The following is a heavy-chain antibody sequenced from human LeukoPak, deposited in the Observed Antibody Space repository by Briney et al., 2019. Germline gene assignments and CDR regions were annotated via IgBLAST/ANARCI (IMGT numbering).Heavy chain of an antibody. CDR3: ARADYYDSSGNHWLDP. CDR2: MNPNSDNT. CDR1: GYTFTSYD. D-gene: IGHD3-22*01. J-gene: IGHJ5*02. V-gene: IGHV1-8*01. Sequence: SVKVSCKASGYTFTSYDINWVRQATGQRLERRGGMNPNSDNTGYAQKFQCRVPMTRNTAKRIAYMDLSCLSSKDTAVYLCARADYYDSSGNHWLDPWGQGTLVTVSS.